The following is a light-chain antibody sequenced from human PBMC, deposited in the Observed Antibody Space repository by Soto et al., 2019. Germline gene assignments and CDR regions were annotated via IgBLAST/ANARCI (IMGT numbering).Light chain of an antibody. J-gene: IGLJ2*01. CDR1: SSDVGGYKY. CDR2: EVN. Sequence: QSALTQPPSASGSPGQSVTISCTGTSSDVGGYKYVSWYQQHPGKAPKLMIFEVNKRPSGVPDRFSGAKSGNTASLTVSGLLAEDEADYYCSSYAAINKLRVFGPGTTLTVL. CDR3: SSYAAINKLRV. V-gene: IGLV2-8*01.